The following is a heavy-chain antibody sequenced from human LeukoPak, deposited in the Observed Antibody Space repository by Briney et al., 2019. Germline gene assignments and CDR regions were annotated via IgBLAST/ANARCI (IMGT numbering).Heavy chain of an antibody. J-gene: IGHJ4*02. V-gene: IGHV3-13*01. CDR3: ARQNTPHGNFDY. CDR1: GFTFSSHD. CDR2: IGVAANT. D-gene: IGHD1-26*01. Sequence: GRSLRLSCAASGFTFSSHDMHWVRQATGKGLEWVSAIGVAANTFYSGSVKGRFTISRENAKNSLYLLMSSLRAEDTAVYYCARQNTPHGNFDYWGQGTLVTVSS.